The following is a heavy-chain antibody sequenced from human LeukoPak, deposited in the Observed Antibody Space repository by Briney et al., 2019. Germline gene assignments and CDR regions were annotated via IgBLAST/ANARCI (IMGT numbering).Heavy chain of an antibody. CDR1: GFTFSSYA. V-gene: IGHV3-23*01. D-gene: IGHD2-8*01. CDR3: AKDTSIGRYCTNGVCSPFDY. Sequence: HPGGSLRLSCAGSGFTFSSYAMSWVRQAPGKGLEWVSAISDTGATTYDEDSVKGRFTISRDNSRSTLYLQMNSLRAEDTALYYCAKDTSIGRYCTNGVCSPFDYWGQGTLVTVSS. CDR2: ISDTGATT. J-gene: IGHJ4*02.